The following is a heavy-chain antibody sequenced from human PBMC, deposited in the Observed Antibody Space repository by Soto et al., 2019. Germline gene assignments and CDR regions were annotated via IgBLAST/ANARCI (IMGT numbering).Heavy chain of an antibody. CDR1: GFTFSSYW. Sequence: GGSLRLSCAASGFTFSSYWMSWVRQAPGKGLEWVANIKQDGSEKYYVDSVKGRFTISRDNAKNSLYLQMNSLRAEDTAVYYCARSIFGVANKVNYYYYYMDVWGKGTTVTVSS. CDR2: IKQDGSEK. V-gene: IGHV3-7*01. D-gene: IGHD3-3*01. CDR3: ARSIFGVANKVNYYYYYMDV. J-gene: IGHJ6*03.